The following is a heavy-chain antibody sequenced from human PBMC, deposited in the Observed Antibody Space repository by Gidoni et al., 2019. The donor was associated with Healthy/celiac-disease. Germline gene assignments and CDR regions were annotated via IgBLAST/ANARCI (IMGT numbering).Heavy chain of an antibody. V-gene: IGHV3-23*01. CDR1: GFTFSSYA. J-gene: IGHJ6*02. CDR3: AKRRGTRQEYYYYGMDV. Sequence: EVQLLESGGGLVQPGGSLRLSCAASGFTFSSYAMRWVRQAPGKGLEWVSAISGSGGSTYYADSVKGRLTISRDNSKNKLYPQMNSLRAEDTAVYYCAKRRGTRQEYYYYGMDVWGQGTTVTVSS. CDR2: ISGSGGST. D-gene: IGHD3-16*01.